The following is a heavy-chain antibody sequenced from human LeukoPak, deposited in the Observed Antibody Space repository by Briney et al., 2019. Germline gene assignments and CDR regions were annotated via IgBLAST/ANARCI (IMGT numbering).Heavy chain of an antibody. D-gene: IGHD6-13*01. Sequence: SETLSLTCAVYGGSFSGYYWSWIRQPPGKGLEWIGEINHSGSTNYNPSLKSRVTISVDTSKNQYSLKLSSVTAADTAVYYCARGRAAGTTTPRRYNWFDPWGQGTLVTVSS. CDR2: INHSGST. CDR3: ARGRAAGTTTPRRYNWFDP. V-gene: IGHV4-34*01. J-gene: IGHJ5*02. CDR1: GGSFSGYY.